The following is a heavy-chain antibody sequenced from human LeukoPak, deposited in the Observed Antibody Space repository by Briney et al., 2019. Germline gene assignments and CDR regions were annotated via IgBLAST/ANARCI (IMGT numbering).Heavy chain of an antibody. J-gene: IGHJ4*02. V-gene: IGHV4-59*11. D-gene: IGHD3-16*01. CDR3: ARDARFGWDYFDS. Sequence: SETLSLTCTVSGDSFSDHYWSWIRQPPGKGLEWIGYIFYGGGTNSNPTLQSRVRISIDTSKDRFSLRLSSVTAADTAVYYCARDARFGWDYFDSWGQGTLVIVSS. CDR1: GDSFSDHY. CDR2: IFYGGGT.